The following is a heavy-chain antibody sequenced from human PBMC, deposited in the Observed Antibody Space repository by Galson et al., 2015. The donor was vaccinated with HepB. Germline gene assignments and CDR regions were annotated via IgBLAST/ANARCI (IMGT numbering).Heavy chain of an antibody. CDR1: GFTFSDYY. CDR2: ISHSGTTV. CDR3: ARGLGGY. J-gene: IGHJ4*02. Sequence: SLRLSCAASGFTFSDYYMSWMRQAPGKGLEWLSYISHSGTTVYHADSLKGRFSISRDNAKNSLYREMTSLRGEDTAVYYCARGLGGYWGQGTLVTVPS. D-gene: IGHD3-16*01. V-gene: IGHV3-11*01.